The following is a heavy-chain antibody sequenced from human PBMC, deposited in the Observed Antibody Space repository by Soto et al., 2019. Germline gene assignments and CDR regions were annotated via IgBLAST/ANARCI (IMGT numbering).Heavy chain of an antibody. Sequence: SETLSLTCAVSGVSISSDGHSWSWIRQPPGKGLEWLGHIYYSGSTYYNPSLKSRVNPDTSKNRFSLQLNSVTTEDTAMYYCARQYYYGSGTYYNHYFDYWGQGTMVTVSS. CDR3: ARQYYYGSGTYYNHYFDY. CDR1: GVSISSDGHS. CDR2: IYYSGST. D-gene: IGHD3-10*01. J-gene: IGHJ4*02. V-gene: IGHV4-30-2*05.